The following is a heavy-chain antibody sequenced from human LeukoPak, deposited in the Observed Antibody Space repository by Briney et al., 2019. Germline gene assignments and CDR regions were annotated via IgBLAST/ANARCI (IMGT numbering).Heavy chain of an antibody. CDR1: GYTFTGYY. J-gene: IGHJ4*02. CDR3: ARDSKLVNYYDSRIFDY. V-gene: IGHV1-2*06. CDR2: INPNSGGT. Sequence: ASVKVSCKASGYTFTGYYMHWVRQAPGRGLEWMGRINPNSGGTNYAQKFQGRVTMTRDTSISTAYMELSRLRSDDTAVYYCARDSKLVNYYDSRIFDYWGQGTPVTVSS. D-gene: IGHD3-22*01.